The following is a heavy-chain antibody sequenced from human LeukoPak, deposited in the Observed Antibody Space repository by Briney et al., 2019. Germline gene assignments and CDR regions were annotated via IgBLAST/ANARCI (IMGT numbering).Heavy chain of an antibody. CDR2: ISGSGGST. V-gene: IGHV3-23*01. CDR1: GFTFSSYA. D-gene: IGHD5-24*01. CDR3: AKDGQRWLRFFDY. Sequence: QPGGSLRLSRAASGFTFSSYAMSWVRQAPGKGLEWVSAISGSGGSTYYADSVKGRFTISRDNSKNTLYLQMNSLRAEDTAVYYCAKDGQRWLRFFDYRGQGTLVTVSS. J-gene: IGHJ4*02.